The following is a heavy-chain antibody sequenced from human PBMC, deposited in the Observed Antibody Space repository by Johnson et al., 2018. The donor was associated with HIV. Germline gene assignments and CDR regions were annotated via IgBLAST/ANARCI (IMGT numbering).Heavy chain of an antibody. CDR3: AKIRRTYYEDAFDM. CDR1: GFTFSDYG. Sequence: VQLVESGGGVVQPGGSLRLSCAASGFTFSDYGMHWVRQAPGKGLEWVSFIHYDGTNKYSPDSVKGRFTISSDNSKNTVYLQMNRLRPEDTAVYYCAKIRRTYYEDAFDMWGQGTMVTVSS. J-gene: IGHJ3*02. CDR2: IHYDGTNK. D-gene: IGHD3-22*01. V-gene: IGHV3-30*02.